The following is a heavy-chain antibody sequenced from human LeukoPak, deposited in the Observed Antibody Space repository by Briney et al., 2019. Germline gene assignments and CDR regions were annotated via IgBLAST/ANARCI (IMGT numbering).Heavy chain of an antibody. Sequence: SETLSLTRAVSGLSISSGYYWGWIRQPPGKGLEWIGSFYHSGNTYYNLSLKSRVSISVDTTKNQFSLKLSSVTAADTAVYYCARVLKWFGVDAFDIWGQGTMVTVSS. CDR2: FYHSGNT. D-gene: IGHD3-10*01. CDR1: GLSISSGYY. CDR3: ARVLKWFGVDAFDI. J-gene: IGHJ3*02. V-gene: IGHV4-38-2*01.